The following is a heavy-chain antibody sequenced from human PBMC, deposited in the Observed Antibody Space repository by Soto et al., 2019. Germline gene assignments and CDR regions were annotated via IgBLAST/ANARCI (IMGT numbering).Heavy chain of an antibody. CDR3: ARRGLGPTFDY. V-gene: IGHV4-39*01. Sequence: QLQLQESGPGLVKPSETLSLTCAVSGASISRGGFHWGWIRQPPGQVLEWIGTLYSGSTYYNPSLKSRVTISADTSKNQFSLTLSSVTAADTAVYYCARRGLGPTFDYWGQGTLVTVSS. CDR2: LYSGST. J-gene: IGHJ4*02. D-gene: IGHD1-26*01. CDR1: GASISRGGFH.